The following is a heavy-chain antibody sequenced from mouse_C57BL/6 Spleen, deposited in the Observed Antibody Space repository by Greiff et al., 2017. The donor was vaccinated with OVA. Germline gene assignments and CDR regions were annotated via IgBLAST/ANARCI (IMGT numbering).Heavy chain of an antibody. Sequence: VMLVESGAELARPGASVKLSCKASGYTFTSYGISWVKQRTGQGLEWIGEIYPRSGNTYYNEKFKGKATLTADKSSSTAYMELRSLTSEDSAVYFCARYYGSSPYYFDYWGQGTTLTVSS. V-gene: IGHV1-81*01. D-gene: IGHD1-1*01. CDR3: ARYYGSSPYYFDY. CDR1: GYTFTSYG. J-gene: IGHJ2*01. CDR2: IYPRSGNT.